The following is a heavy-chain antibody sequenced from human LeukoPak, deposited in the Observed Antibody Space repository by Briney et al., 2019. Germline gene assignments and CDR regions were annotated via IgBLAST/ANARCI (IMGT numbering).Heavy chain of an antibody. CDR2: ISGSGGST. CDR3: AKLEEMATINPFDY. V-gene: IGHV3-23*01. D-gene: IGHD5-24*01. CDR1: GFTFSNYA. Sequence: PGGSLRLSCAASGFTFSNYAMSWVRQAPGKGLEWVSAISGSGGSTYYADSVKGRFTISRDNSKNTLYLQMNSLRAEDTAVYYCAKLEEMATINPFDYWGQGTLVTVSS. J-gene: IGHJ4*02.